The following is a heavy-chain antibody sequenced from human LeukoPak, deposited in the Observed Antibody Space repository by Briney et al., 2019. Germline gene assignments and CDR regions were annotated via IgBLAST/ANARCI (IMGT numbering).Heavy chain of an antibody. CDR2: INHSGST. V-gene: IGHV4-34*01. CDR1: GGSFSGYY. Sequence: SETLSLTCAVYGGSFSGYYWSWIRQPPGKGLEWIGEINHSGSTNYNPSLKSRVTISVDTSKNQFSLKLSSVTAADTAVYYCARARRADCTNGVCYRDYYYYYMDVWGKGTTVTVSS. J-gene: IGHJ6*03. D-gene: IGHD2-8*01. CDR3: ARARRADCTNGVCYRDYYYYYMDV.